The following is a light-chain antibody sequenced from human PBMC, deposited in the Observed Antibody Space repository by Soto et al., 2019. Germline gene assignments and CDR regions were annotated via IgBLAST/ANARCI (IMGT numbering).Light chain of an antibody. V-gene: IGLV2-23*01. CDR2: EGS. J-gene: IGLJ2*01. CDR3: SQV. Sequence: QSALTQPASVSGSPGQSITISCTGTSSDVGSYNLVSWYQQHPGKAPKLMIYEGSKRPSGVSNRFSGSKSGNTASLTISGLQAEDEADCSTSQVFGGGTKLTVL. CDR1: SSDVGSYNL.